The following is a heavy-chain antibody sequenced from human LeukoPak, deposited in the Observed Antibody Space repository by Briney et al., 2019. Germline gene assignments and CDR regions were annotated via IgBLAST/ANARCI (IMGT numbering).Heavy chain of an antibody. D-gene: IGHD6-6*01. CDR1: GGTFSSYA. J-gene: IGHJ4*02. V-gene: IGHV1-69*13. CDR3: ARDGGSSIAARLEGYYFDY. CDR2: IIPIFGTA. Sequence: SVKVSCKASGGTFSSYAISWVRQAPGQGLEWMGGIIPIFGTANYAQKFQGRVTITADESTSTAYMELSSLRSEDTAVYYCARDGGSSIAARLEGYYFDYWGQGTLVTVSS.